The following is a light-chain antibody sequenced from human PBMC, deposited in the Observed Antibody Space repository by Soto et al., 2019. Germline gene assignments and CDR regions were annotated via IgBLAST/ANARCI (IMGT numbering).Light chain of an antibody. CDR2: GAS. J-gene: IGKJ2*01. V-gene: IGKV1-12*01. CDR3: QQASNPPYT. CDR1: QPIANW. Sequence: DIQMTQSPSSLSVSVGERVTIPCRASQPIANWLAWYQQRPGHAPELLIHGASTLHSGVPPRFSGTGYGTDFTLTITSLQPEDLATYFCQQASNPPYTFGQGTKLEI.